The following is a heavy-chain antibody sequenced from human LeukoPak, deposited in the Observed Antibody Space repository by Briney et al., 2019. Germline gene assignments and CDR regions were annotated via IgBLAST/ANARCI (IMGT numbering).Heavy chain of an antibody. J-gene: IGHJ4*01. D-gene: IGHD2-2*01. CDR2: ISSSGSTI. V-gene: IGHV3-48*03. CDR1: GFTFSNYE. CDR3: ASPVVPAAHTDY. Sequence: GGSLRLSCAATGFTFSNYEMNWVRQAPGKGLEWVSYISSSGSTIYYADSVKGRFTISRDNAKNSLYLQMNSLRAEDTAVYYCASPVVPAAHTDYWGQEPWSPSPQ.